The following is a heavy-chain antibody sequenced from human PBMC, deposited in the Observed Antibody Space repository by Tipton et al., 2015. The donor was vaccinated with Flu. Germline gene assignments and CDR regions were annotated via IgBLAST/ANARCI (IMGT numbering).Heavy chain of an antibody. CDR2: VYHSGGA. J-gene: IGHJ3*02. D-gene: IGHD3/OR15-3a*01. V-gene: IGHV4-31*03. CDR1: GGSIISGGYY. Sequence: TLSLTCSVSGGSIISGGYYWAWFRQFPGKGLEWIAHVYHSGGASYNPSLKSRITISVDTSKNQFSLKMHSVIAVVTAVYYCARCCRPYCDLTGCHSPHVFDIGGQGTKFTVSS. CDR3: ARCCRPYCDLTGCHSPHVFDI.